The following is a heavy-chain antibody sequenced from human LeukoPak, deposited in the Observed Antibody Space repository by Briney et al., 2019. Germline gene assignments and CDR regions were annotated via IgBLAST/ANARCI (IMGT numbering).Heavy chain of an antibody. J-gene: IGHJ3*02. CDR3: ARGSTRGASSDI. V-gene: IGHV1-2*02. Sequence: ASVKVSCKASGYSFTGYYMYWVRQAPGQGLEWMGWIYPNSGGTNYAQKFQGRVTMTRDTSISTAYMELSSLRSDDTAVFYCARGSTRGASSDIWGQGTMVTVSS. D-gene: IGHD5/OR15-5a*01. CDR2: IYPNSGGT. CDR1: GYSFTGYY.